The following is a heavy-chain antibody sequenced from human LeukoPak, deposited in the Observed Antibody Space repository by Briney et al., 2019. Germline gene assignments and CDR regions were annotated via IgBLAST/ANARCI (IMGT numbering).Heavy chain of an antibody. CDR2: ISNSDDST. CDR3: AKVGSRDYCSGGGCFRRAFDI. J-gene: IGHJ3*02. Sequence: GGSLRLSCAASGFAFSSYAMSWVRQAPGKGLEWVSTISNSDDSTYYADSVKGRFTISRDNSKNTLYLQMNSLRAEDTAVYYCAKVGSRDYCSGGGCFRRAFDIWGQGTMVTVSS. CDR1: GFAFSSYA. V-gene: IGHV3-23*01. D-gene: IGHD2-15*01.